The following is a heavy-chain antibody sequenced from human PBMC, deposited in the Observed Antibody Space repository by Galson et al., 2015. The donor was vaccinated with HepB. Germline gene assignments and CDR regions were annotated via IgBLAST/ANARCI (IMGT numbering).Heavy chain of an antibody. CDR1: RYTFTGYY. CDR3: ARALNRGERGCNPAISEF. D-gene: IGHD4-23*01. V-gene: IGHV1-2*02. Sequence: SVKVSCKAFRYTFTGYYVHWVRQAPGEGLEWMGWINPNSGDTVYTQKFQGRVTMTRDTSINTAYMELTRLTSDDTAVYYCARALNRGERGCNPAISEFWGQGTLVTVSS. J-gene: IGHJ4*02. CDR2: INPNSGDT.